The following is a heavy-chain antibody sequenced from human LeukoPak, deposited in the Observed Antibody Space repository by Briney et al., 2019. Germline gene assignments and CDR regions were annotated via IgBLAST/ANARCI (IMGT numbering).Heavy chain of an antibody. V-gene: IGHV3-66*01. CDR2: IYSSGGT. D-gene: IGHD5-18*01. J-gene: IGHJ4*02. CDR3: ARDQDPTMTN. CDR1: GFTVSPNY. Sequence: PGGSLRHYCAASGFTVSPNYMSWVRQAPGKGLEWVSIIYSSGGTYYANSVKGRFTISRDNSKNTLYLQMNSLRAEDTAVYYCARDQDPTMTNWGQGTLVIVSS.